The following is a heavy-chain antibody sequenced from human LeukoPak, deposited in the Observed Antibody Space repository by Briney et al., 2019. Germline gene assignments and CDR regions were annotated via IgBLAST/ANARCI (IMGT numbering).Heavy chain of an antibody. CDR1: GYTFTSYG. CDR2: ISAYNGNT. J-gene: IGHJ6*03. Sequence: ASVKVSCKASGYTFTSYGISWVRQAPGQGLEWMGWISAYNGNTNYAQKLQGRVTMTTDTSTSTAYMELRSLRSDDTAVYYCARQRDVYYYYYYMDVWGKGTTVTVSS. V-gene: IGHV1-18*01. CDR3: ARQRDVYYYYYYMDV.